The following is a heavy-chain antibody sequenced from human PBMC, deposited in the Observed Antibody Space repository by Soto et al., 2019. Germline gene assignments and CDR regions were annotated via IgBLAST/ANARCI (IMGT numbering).Heavy chain of an antibody. CDR2: ISSSGSTI. CDR1: GFTFSDYY. Sequence: GGSLRLSCAASGFTFSDYYMSWIRQAPAKGLEWVSYISSSGSTIYYADSVKGRFTISRDNAKNSLYLQMNSLRAEDTAVYYCAREEPNYYDSSGSPNFQHWGQGTLVTVSS. V-gene: IGHV3-11*01. D-gene: IGHD3-22*01. J-gene: IGHJ1*01. CDR3: AREEPNYYDSSGSPNFQH.